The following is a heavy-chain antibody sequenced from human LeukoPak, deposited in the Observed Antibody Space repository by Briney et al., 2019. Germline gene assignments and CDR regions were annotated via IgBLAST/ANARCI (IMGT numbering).Heavy chain of an antibody. V-gene: IGHV3-23*01. D-gene: IGHD3-3*01. Sequence: PGGSLRLSCATSGFTFSSYAMHWVRQAPGKGLEWVSAISGSGGSTYYADSVKGRFTISRDNSKNTLYLQMNSLRAEDTAVYYCAKVWARIWSGLGPDYWGQGTLVTVSS. CDR2: ISGSGGST. CDR1: GFTFSSYA. J-gene: IGHJ4*02. CDR3: AKVWARIWSGLGPDY.